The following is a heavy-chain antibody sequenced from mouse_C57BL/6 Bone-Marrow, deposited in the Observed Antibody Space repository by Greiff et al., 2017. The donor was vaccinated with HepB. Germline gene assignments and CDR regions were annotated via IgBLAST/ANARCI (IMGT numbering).Heavy chain of an antibody. CDR2: IDPSDSYT. Sequence: QVQLQQPGAELVMPGASVKLSCKASGYTFTSYWMHWVKQRPGQGLEWIGEIDPSDSYTNYNQKFKGKSTLTVDKSSSTAYMQLRRLTSEDSAVYYCASYDYGAWFAYWGQGTLATVSA. D-gene: IGHD2-4*01. J-gene: IGHJ3*01. CDR1: GYTFTSYW. CDR3: ASYDYGAWFAY. V-gene: IGHV1-69*01.